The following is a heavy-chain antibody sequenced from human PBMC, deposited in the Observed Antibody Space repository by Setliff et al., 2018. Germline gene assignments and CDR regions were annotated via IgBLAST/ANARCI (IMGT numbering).Heavy chain of an antibody. Sequence: ASVKVSCKDSGYSFSTYAMHWVRQAPGQRLEWMGWINGGNGNTKYSQKFQGRITITRDTSASTAYMEMSSLRSEDTAVYYCARDREYCSRTSCYIDYWGQGALVTVSS. CDR2: INGGNGNT. V-gene: IGHV1-3*01. CDR3: ARDREYCSRTSCYIDY. J-gene: IGHJ4*02. D-gene: IGHD2-2*02. CDR1: GYSFSTYA.